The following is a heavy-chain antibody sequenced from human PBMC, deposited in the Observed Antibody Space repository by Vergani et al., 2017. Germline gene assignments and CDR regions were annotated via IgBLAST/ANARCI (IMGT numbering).Heavy chain of an antibody. CDR2: INPSGGST. J-gene: IGHJ5*02. Sequence: QVQLVQSGAEVKKPWASVKVSCKASGYTFTGYYMHWVRQAPGQGLEWMGIINPSGGSTSYAQNFQGRVTMTRDTSTSTVYMELSSLRSEDTAVYYCARGNVGATNVPFWFDPWGQGTLVTVSS. D-gene: IGHD1-26*01. CDR3: ARGNVGATNVPFWFDP. CDR1: GYTFTGYY. V-gene: IGHV1-46*03.